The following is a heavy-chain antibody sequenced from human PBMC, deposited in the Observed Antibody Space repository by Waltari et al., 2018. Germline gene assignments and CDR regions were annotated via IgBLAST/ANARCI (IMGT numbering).Heavy chain of an antibody. D-gene: IGHD3-22*01. CDR3: AKTKNYDSSGYWL. V-gene: IGHV3-23*01. J-gene: IGHJ4*02. Sequence: EVQLLESGGGLVQPGGSLRLSCAASGFTFSSYAMSWVRQAPGKGREWVSAISGSGGSTYYADSVKGRFTISRDNSKNTLYLQMNSLRAEDTAVYYCAKTKNYDSSGYWLWGQGTLVTVSS. CDR2: ISGSGGST. CDR1: GFTFSSYA.